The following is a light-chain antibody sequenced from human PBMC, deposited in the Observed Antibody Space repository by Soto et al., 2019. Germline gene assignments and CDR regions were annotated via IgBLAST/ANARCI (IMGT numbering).Light chain of an antibody. V-gene: IGKV3-20*01. CDR2: STS. CDR1: QSVRSNY. J-gene: IGKJ4*01. Sequence: EIVLTQSPGTLSFSPGERATLSCRASQSVRSNYLAWYQQKPGQAPRLLIYSTSSRATGIPDRFSGSGSGTDFTLAISRLEPEDFAVYYCQQHGSSPRATFGGGTKVDIK. CDR3: QQHGSSPRAT.